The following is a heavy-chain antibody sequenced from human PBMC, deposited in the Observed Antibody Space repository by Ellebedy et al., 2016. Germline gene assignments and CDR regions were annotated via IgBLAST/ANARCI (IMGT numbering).Heavy chain of an antibody. CDR3: ARSHFGGSYGMDV. J-gene: IGHJ6*02. CDR2: IIPILGIA. D-gene: IGHD3-16*01. Sequence: ASVKVSCKASGGPFSSYAISWVRQAPGQGLEWMGRIIPILGIANYAQKFQGRVTITADKSTSTAYMELSSLRSKDTAVYYCARSHFGGSYGMDVWGQGTTVTVSS. CDR1: GGPFSSYA. V-gene: IGHV1-69*04.